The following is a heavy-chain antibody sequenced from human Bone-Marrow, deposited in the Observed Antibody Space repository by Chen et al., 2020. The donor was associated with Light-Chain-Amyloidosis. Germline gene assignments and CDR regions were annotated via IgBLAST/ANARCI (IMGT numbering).Heavy chain of an antibody. J-gene: IGHJ3*01. CDR2: IKRMIDGGTT. D-gene: IGHD2-15*01. CDR3: TTGDCSGGSCHTFDL. V-gene: IGHV3-15*01. CDR1: GFSFRDVY. Sequence: EVQLVESGGDLVEPGGSLRLSCVVSGFSFRDVYMHWVRQAPGKGLEWVGRIKRMIDGGTTDYAAPVKGRFTISRDDSKKTLYLQMSSLKSEDTAVYYCTTGDCSGGSCHTFDLWGQGTMVAVSS.